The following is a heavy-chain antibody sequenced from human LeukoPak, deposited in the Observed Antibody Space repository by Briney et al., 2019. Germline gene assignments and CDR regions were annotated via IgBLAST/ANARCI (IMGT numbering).Heavy chain of an antibody. J-gene: IGHJ4*02. CDR3: AKGGVVYDSSGYYDY. CDR2: ISGSGGST. V-gene: IGHV3-23*01. Sequence: GGSLRLSCAASGFTFSSYAMSWVRQAPGKGLEWVSAISGSGGSTYYADSVKGRFTISRDNTKNKLYLQMNSLRAEDTAVYYCAKGGVVYDSSGYYDYWGQGTLVTVSS. CDR1: GFTFSSYA. D-gene: IGHD3-22*01.